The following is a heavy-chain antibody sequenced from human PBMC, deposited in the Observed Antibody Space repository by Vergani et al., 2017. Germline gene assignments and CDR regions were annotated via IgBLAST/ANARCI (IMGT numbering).Heavy chain of an antibody. CDR3: ARERPPYSSGVFFDY. J-gene: IGHJ4*02. V-gene: IGHV3-NL1*01. D-gene: IGHD6-19*01. Sequence: QVQLVESGGGVVQPGGSLRLSCPASGFTFSSYGMHWVRQAPGKGLEWVSVIYSGGSTYYADSVKGRFTISRDNSKNTLYLQMNSLRAEDTAVYYCARERPPYSSGVFFDYWGQGTLVTVSS. CDR2: IYSGGST. CDR1: GFTFSSYG.